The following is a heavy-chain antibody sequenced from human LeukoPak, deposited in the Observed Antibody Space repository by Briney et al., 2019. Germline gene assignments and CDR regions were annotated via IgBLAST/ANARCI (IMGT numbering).Heavy chain of an antibody. CDR1: GGSFSGYY. J-gene: IGHJ4*02. CDR3: ARRAVFLYHRSSTSCYTLFDY. D-gene: IGHD2-2*02. V-gene: IGHV4-34*01. CDR2: INHSGST. Sequence: SETLSLTCAVYGGSFSGYYWSWIRQPPGKGLEWIGEINHSGSTNYNPSLKSRVTISVDTSKNQFSLKLSSVTAADTAVYYCARRAVFLYHRSSTSCYTLFDYWGQGTLVTVSS.